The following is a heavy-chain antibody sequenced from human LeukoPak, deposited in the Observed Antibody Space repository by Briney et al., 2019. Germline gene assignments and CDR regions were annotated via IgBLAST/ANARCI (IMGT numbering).Heavy chain of an antibody. V-gene: IGHV1-3*01. D-gene: IGHD3-22*01. Sequence: ASVKVSCKASGYTFTSYAMHWVRQAPGQRLEWMGWINAGIGNTKYSQKFQGRVTITRDTSASTAYMELSSLRSEDTAVYYCAPTYYYDSSGYFIDYWGQGTLVTVSS. CDR2: INAGIGNT. J-gene: IGHJ4*02. CDR3: APTYYYDSSGYFIDY. CDR1: GYTFTSYA.